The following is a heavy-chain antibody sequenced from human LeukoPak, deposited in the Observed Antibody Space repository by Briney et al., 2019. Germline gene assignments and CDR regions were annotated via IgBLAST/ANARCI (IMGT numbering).Heavy chain of an antibody. V-gene: IGHV4-38-2*02. CDR1: GYSISSGYY. Sequence: SETLSLTCTVSGYSISSGYYWGWIRQPPGKGLEWIGSIYHSGSTYYNPSPKSRVTISVDTSKNQFSLKLSSVTAADTAVYYCARGAVQQQLENWFDPWGQGTLVTVSS. D-gene: IGHD6-13*01. J-gene: IGHJ5*02. CDR2: IYHSGST. CDR3: ARGAVQQQLENWFDP.